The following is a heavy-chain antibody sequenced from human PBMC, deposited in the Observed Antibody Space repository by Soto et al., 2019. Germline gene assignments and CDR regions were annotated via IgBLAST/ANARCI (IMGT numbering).Heavy chain of an antibody. J-gene: IGHJ3*02. CDR3: ARDLISGYCSSTSCYPLDAFDI. CDR2: TYYRSKLYN. Sequence: PSQTLSLTFAISGDSVSSNSAAWNWIRQSPSRGLEWLGRTYYRSKLYNDYAVSVKSRITINPDTSKNQFSLQLNSVTPEDTAVYYCARDLISGYCSSTSCYPLDAFDIWGQGTMVTVSS. CDR1: GDSVSSNSAA. V-gene: IGHV6-1*01. D-gene: IGHD2-2*03.